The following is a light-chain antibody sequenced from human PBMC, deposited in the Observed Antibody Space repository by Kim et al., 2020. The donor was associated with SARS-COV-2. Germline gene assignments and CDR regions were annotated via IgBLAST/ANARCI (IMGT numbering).Light chain of an antibody. CDR3: QQRSDWQVT. CDR2: DSS. Sequence: LSPGESATLSCRASQSVSRYLACYQHKPGQAPRLLIYDSSNRATGIPARFSGSGCGTDFTLTISSLEPEDFAVYYCQQRSDWQVTFGGGTKVDIK. V-gene: IGKV3-11*01. CDR1: QSVSRY. J-gene: IGKJ4*01.